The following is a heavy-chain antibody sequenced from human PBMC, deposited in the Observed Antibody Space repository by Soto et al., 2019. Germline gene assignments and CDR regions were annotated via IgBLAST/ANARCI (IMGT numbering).Heavy chain of an antibody. CDR2: IYYSGST. Sequence: QVQLQESGPGLVKPSETLSLTCTVSGGSISSYYWSWIRQPPGKGLEWIGYIYYSGSTNYNPSLKSRVTISVDTSKNQFSLKLSSVTAADTAVYYCARHIAAAGTSRRWFDPWGQGTLVTVSS. CDR1: GGSISSYY. V-gene: IGHV4-59*01. CDR3: ARHIAAAGTSRRWFDP. J-gene: IGHJ5*02. D-gene: IGHD6-13*01.